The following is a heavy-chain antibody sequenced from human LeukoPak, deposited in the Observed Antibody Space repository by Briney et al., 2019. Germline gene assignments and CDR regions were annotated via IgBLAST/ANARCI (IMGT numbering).Heavy chain of an antibody. CDR3: ARDSPGYCSGGSCYGLDY. D-gene: IGHD2-15*01. V-gene: IGHV3-21*01. CDR2: ISSSSSYI. J-gene: IGHJ4*02. CDR1: GFTLSSCS. Sequence: GGSLRLSCAASGFTLSSCSMNWVRQAPGKGLEWVSSISSSSSYIYYADSVKGRFTISRDNAKNSLYLQMNSLRAEDTAVYYCARDSPGYCSGGSCYGLDYWGQGTLVTVSS.